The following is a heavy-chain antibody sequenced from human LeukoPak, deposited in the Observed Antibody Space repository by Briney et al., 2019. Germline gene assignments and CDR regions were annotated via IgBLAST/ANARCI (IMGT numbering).Heavy chain of an antibody. Sequence: GGSLRLSCAASGFTFSSYNMNWVRQAPGKGLEWVSSISSSSSYIYYADSVKGRFTISRDNSYNTVYLQMTGLRAEDTAVYYCAKVLRWTSGLREHDAFDIWGQGTMVTVSS. CDR1: GFTFSSYN. CDR2: ISSSSSYI. CDR3: AKVLRWTSGLREHDAFDI. V-gene: IGHV3-21*04. D-gene: IGHD5-12*01. J-gene: IGHJ3*02.